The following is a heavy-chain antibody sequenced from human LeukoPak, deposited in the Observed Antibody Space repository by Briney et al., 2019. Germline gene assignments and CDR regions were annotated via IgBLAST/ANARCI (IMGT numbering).Heavy chain of an antibody. CDR2: ISNDGSNK. J-gene: IGHJ4*02. CDR1: GFTFSSYA. Sequence: GRSLRLSCAASGFTFSSYAMHWVRQAPGKGLDWVAVISNDGSNKYYAESVKGRFTISRDNSKNTLYLQMNSLRAEDTAVYYCAKDGNYGDYGKDYWGQGTLVTVSS. CDR3: AKDGNYGDYGKDY. V-gene: IGHV3-30-3*01. D-gene: IGHD4-17*01.